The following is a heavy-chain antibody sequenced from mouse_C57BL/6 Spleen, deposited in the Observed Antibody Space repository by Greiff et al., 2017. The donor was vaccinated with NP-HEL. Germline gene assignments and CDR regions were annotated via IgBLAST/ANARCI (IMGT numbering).Heavy chain of an antibody. CDR3: VRDRRASYYFDY. Sequence: EVHLVESGGGLVKPGGSLKLSCAASGFTFSSYAMSWVRQTPEKRLEWVATISDGGSYTYYPDNVKGRFTISRDNAKNNLYLQMSHLKSEDTAMYYCVRDRRASYYFDYWGQGTTLTVSS. D-gene: IGHD6-1*01. CDR1: GFTFSSYA. J-gene: IGHJ2*01. V-gene: IGHV5-4*01. CDR2: ISDGGSYT.